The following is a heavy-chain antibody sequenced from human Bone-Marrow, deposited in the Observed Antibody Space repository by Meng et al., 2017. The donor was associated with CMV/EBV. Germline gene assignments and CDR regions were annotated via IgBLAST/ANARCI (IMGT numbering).Heavy chain of an antibody. CDR1: GFTFGDYA. Sequence: GESLKISCTASGFTFGDYAMSWVRQAPGKGLEWVAVISYDGSNKYYADSVKGRFTISRDNSKNTLYLQMNSLRAEDTAVYYCASSVMLDYWCQGTLVTVSS. V-gene: IGHV3-30*04. CDR2: ISYDGSNK. CDR3: ASSVMLDY. D-gene: IGHD3-16*01. J-gene: IGHJ4*02.